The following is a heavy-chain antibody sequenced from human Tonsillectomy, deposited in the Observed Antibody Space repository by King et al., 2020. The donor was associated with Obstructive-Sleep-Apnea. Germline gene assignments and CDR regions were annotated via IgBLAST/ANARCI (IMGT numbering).Heavy chain of an antibody. CDR3: ARGYDRNYFDY. Sequence: VQLVESGAEVKKSGESLRISCKGSGYSFSTYWIGWVRQMPGKGLEWMGIIYPGDSDTIYSPSFQGQVTISAYKSISSAYLQWSSLKASDTAMYYCARGYDRNYFDYWGQGTLVTVSS. CDR1: GYSFSTYW. CDR2: IYPGDSDT. V-gene: IGHV5-51*01. J-gene: IGHJ4*02. D-gene: IGHD5-12*01.